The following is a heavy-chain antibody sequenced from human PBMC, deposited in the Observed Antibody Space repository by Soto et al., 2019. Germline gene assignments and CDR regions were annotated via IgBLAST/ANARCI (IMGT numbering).Heavy chain of an antibody. Sequence: PGGSLRLSCAASGFTFSSYAMSWVRQAPGKGLEWVSAISGSGGSTYYAESVKGRFTISRDNSKKTLYLQMNSLRSEDTAVYYCAKFRFSGMDVWGQGTTVTVSS. D-gene: IGHD3-16*01. CDR2: ISGSGGST. V-gene: IGHV3-23*01. CDR3: AKFRFSGMDV. CDR1: GFTFSSYA. J-gene: IGHJ6*02.